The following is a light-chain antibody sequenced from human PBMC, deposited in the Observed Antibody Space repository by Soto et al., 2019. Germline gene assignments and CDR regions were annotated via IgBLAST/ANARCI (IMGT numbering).Light chain of an antibody. CDR1: SYNIGSNY. J-gene: IGLJ1*01. CDR3: SAWDDSLSGYV. CDR2: RNN. V-gene: IGLV1-47*01. Sequence: QSVLTQPPSASGTPGQRVTISCSGSSYNIGSNYVYWYQQLPGTAPKIIIYRNNQRPSGVPDRISGSKSGTSASLAISGLRSEDEADYYCSAWDDSLSGYVFGTGTKLTVL.